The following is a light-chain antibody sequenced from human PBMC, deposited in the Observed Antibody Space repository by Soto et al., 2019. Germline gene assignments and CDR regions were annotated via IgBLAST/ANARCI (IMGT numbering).Light chain of an antibody. J-gene: IGLJ2*01. Sequence: QSVLTQPASVSDSPGQSITISCTGTSSDIGTYNYVSWYQQHPGRAPKLMIYDVINRPSGVSNRFSGSKSGNPASLTISGLQAEDEADYYCSSYSDTSTFVVFGGGTKVTVL. V-gene: IGLV2-14*03. CDR1: SSDIGTYNY. CDR2: DVI. CDR3: SSYSDTSTFVV.